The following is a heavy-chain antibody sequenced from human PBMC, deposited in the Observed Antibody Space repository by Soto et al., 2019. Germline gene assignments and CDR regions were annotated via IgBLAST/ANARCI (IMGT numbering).Heavy chain of an antibody. CDR3: AKRGQYNDYYYYGMDV. D-gene: IGHD1-1*01. CDR2: ISGSGGST. V-gene: IGHV3-23*01. J-gene: IGHJ6*02. CDR1: GFTFSSYA. Sequence: PGGSLRLSCAASGFTFSSYAMSWVRQAPGKGLEWVSAISGSGGSTYYADSVKGRFTISRDNSKNTLYLQMNSLRAEDTAVYYCAKRGQYNDYYYYGMDVWGQGTTVTVSS.